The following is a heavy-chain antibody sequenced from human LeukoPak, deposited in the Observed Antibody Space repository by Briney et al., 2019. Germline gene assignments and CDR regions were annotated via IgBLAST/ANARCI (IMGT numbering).Heavy chain of an antibody. V-gene: IGHV4-34*01. D-gene: IGHD3-22*01. J-gene: IGHJ6*03. CDR3: ARALRQRGGYDSSGYYLGPLSYYMGV. Sequence: SETLSLTCAVYGGSFSGYYWSWIRQPPGKGLEWIGEINHSGSTNYNPSLKSRVTISVDTSKNQFSLKLSSVTAADTAVYYCARALRQRGGYDSSGYYLGPLSYYMGVWGKGTTVTISS. CDR2: INHSGST. CDR1: GGSFSGYY.